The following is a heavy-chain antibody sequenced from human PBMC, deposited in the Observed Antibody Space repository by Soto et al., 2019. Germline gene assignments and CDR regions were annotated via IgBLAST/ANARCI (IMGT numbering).Heavy chain of an antibody. J-gene: IGHJ4*02. CDR1: GFTFSSYS. Sequence: SLRLSCAASGFTFSSYSMNWVRQAPGKGLEWVSVIYSGGSTYYADSVKGRFTISRDNSKNTLYLQMNSLRAEDTAVYYCAREFSSSYDYGDYDPLYFDYWGQGTLVTVSS. D-gene: IGHD4-17*01. CDR3: AREFSSSYDYGDYDPLYFDY. CDR2: IYSGGST. V-gene: IGHV3-66*01.